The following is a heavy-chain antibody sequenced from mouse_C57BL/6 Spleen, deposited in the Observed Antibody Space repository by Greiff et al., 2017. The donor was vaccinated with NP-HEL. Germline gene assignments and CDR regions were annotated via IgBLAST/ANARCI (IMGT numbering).Heavy chain of an antibody. V-gene: IGHV1-55*01. CDR1: GYTFTSYW. D-gene: IGHD2-4*01. CDR2: IYPGSGST. Sequence: QVQLQQPGAELVKPGASVKMSCKASGYTFTSYWITWVKQRPGQGLEWIGDIYPGSGSTNYNEKFKSKATLTVDTSSSTAYMQLSSLTAEYSAVYYCARRLDYDYEDWFAYWGQGTLVTVSA. CDR3: ARRLDYDYEDWFAY. J-gene: IGHJ3*01.